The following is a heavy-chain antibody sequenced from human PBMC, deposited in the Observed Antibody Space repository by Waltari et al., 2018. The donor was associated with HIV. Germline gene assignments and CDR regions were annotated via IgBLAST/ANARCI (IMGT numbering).Heavy chain of an antibody. J-gene: IGHJ4*02. Sequence: QVQLVQSGAEVKKPGASVKVSCKASGYTFTGYYIHWVRQAPGQGLEWRGWINPNRGGTNYEQNFQGRVTMTRDTSISTAYMEVSRLRSDDTAVYYCATPSYDSSGYYSAGSEFDYWGQGTLVTVSS. CDR3: ATPSYDSSGYYSAGSEFDY. D-gene: IGHD3-22*01. V-gene: IGHV1-2*02. CDR1: GYTFTGYY. CDR2: INPNRGGT.